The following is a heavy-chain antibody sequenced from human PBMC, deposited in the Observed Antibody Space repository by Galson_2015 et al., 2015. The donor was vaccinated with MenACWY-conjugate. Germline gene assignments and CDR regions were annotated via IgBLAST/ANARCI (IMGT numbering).Heavy chain of an antibody. Sequence: PALVKPTQTLTLTCTFSGFSLSTSGMCVSWIRQPPGEALEWLALIDWDDDKYYSTSLKTRLTISKDTSKNQVVLTMTNMDPVDTATYYCARGGDYYGSGYYYMDVWGKGTTVTVSS. CDR3: ARGGDYYGSGYYYMDV. CDR1: GFSLSTSGMC. J-gene: IGHJ6*03. CDR2: IDWDDDK. V-gene: IGHV2-70*01. D-gene: IGHD3-10*01.